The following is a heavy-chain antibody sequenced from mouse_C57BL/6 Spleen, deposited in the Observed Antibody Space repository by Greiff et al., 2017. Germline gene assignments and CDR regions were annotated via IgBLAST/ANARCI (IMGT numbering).Heavy chain of an antibody. Sequence: VQLQQPGTELVKPGASVKLSCKASGFTFTSYWMHWVKQRPGQGLEWIGHINPSTGGTNYTEKFKSKATLTVDKSSSTDYIQLSILTSEDSAVYYCTKNVGDYEVRFAEWGQGTLVTVSA. D-gene: IGHD2-4*01. CDR1: GFTFTSYW. CDR3: TKNVGDYEVRFAE. V-gene: IGHV1-53*01. J-gene: IGHJ3*01. CDR2: INPSTGGT.